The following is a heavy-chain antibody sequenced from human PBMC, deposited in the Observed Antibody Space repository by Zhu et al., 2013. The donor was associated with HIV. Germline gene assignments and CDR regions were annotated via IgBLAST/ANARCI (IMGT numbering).Heavy chain of an antibody. V-gene: IGHV1-3*01. J-gene: IGHJ4*02. CDR2: VNADNGNT. CDR1: GYTFTSYA. D-gene: IGHD3-22*01. CDR3: ARAPSYYYDSSGLLGHFDY. Sequence: QVHLVQSGAEVKKPGASLRVSCKASGYTFTSYAMHWVRQAPGQRLEWMGWVNADNGNTKYSQKFQGRVTMTRDTSASTAYMELSSLRSEDTAVYYCARAPSYYYDSSGLLGHFDYWGQGTLVTVSS.